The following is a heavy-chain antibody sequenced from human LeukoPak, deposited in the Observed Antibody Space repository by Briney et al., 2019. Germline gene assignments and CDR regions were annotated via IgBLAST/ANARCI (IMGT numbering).Heavy chain of an antibody. CDR3: PKDPRTNFYY. J-gene: IGHJ4*02. V-gene: IGHV3-30*18. CDR1: GFTNTFPH. Sequence: GGSVRHPCAPSGFTNTFPHRHRLRQAPGKGLEWVAVISYDGSNKYYADSVKGRFTISRDNSKNTLYLQMNSLRAEDTAVYYRPKDPRTNFYYWGQGTLVTVSS. CDR2: ISYDGSNK.